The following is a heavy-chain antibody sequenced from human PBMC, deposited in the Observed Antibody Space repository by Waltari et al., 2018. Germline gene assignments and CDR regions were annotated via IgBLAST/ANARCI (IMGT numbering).Heavy chain of an antibody. Sequence: QVQLVQSGAEVKKPGSSVKVSCKASGGTFSSYAISWVRQAPGQGLEWMGGIIPILGIANYAQKCQGRVTITADKSTSTAYMELSSLRSEDTAVYYCAREGYYDFWSGYPNWFDPWGQGTLVTVSS. CDR2: IIPILGIA. CDR3: AREGYYDFWSGYPNWFDP. V-gene: IGHV1-69*10. J-gene: IGHJ5*02. D-gene: IGHD3-3*01. CDR1: GGTFSSYA.